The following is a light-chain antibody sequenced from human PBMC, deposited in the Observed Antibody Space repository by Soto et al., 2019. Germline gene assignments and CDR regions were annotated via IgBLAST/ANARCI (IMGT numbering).Light chain of an antibody. CDR2: GAS. J-gene: IGKJ2*01. CDR3: QQSYSTPYT. Sequence: DIQMTQSPSSLSASVGDRVTITCRASQSISTYLNWYQQRPGRAPKLLIFGASNLQSGVPSGFSGSGSGTDFSLTISSLQPADFETYYCQQSYSTPYTFGQGTKLEIK. CDR1: QSISTY. V-gene: IGKV1-39*01.